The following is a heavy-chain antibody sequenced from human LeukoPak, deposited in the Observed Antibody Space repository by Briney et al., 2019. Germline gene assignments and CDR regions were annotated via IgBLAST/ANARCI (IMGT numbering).Heavy chain of an antibody. V-gene: IGHV1-69*13. J-gene: IGHJ4*02. Sequence: SVKVSCKASGGTFSSYAISWVRQAPGQGLEWMGGIIPIFGTANYAQKFQGRVTITADESTSTAYMELSSLRSEDTAVYYCARDAYYYGSGSYYGSDYWGQGTLVTVSS. CDR2: IIPIFGTA. CDR1: GGTFSSYA. D-gene: IGHD3-10*01. CDR3: ARDAYYYGSGSYYGSDY.